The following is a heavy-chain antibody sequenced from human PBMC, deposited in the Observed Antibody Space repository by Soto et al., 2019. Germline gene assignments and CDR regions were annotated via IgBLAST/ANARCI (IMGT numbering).Heavy chain of an antibody. CDR2: IYNSGST. CDR1: GGSISSGAYY. V-gene: IGHV4-31*03. J-gene: IGHJ3*02. Sequence: SETLSLTCTVSGGSISSGAYYWSWLRQHPGKGLEWIGHIYNSGSTYYNPSLKSRVTITVDTSKNQFSLKLCSVSAADTAAYYCARDRGDGYFYGPSRSVVRAQESDAFDIWGQGTLVTVSS. D-gene: IGHD3-10*01. CDR3: ARDRGDGYFYGPSRSVVRAQESDAFDI.